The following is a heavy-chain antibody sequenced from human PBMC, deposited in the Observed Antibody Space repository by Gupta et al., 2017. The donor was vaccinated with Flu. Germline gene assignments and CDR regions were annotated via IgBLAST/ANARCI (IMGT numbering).Heavy chain of an antibody. Sequence: EVQLVECGGAWVQPGGSLRFSCVGSGVPFSSHALNWFRLAPGKVMGWLSYIKARTNNMNDTDTVRARFIIYRVDGNKSLYLQMMRMSDEDTAVYYGSSHSYSNWCEIWDQGALVTVPS. CDR2: IKARTNNM. J-gene: IGHJ5*02. V-gene: IGHV3-48*02. CDR1: GVPFSSHA. CDR3: SSHSYSNWCEI. D-gene: IGHD3-16*01.